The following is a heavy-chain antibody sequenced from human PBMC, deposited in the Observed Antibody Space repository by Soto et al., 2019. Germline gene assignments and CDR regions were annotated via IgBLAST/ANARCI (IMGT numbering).Heavy chain of an antibody. J-gene: IGHJ6*02. CDR3: ARSPLLRFLEWFLYGMDV. CDR2: IIPIFGTA. V-gene: IGHV1-69*13. Sequence: SVKVSCKASGGTFSSYAISWVRQAPGQGLEWMGGIIPIFGTANYAQKFQGRVTITADESTSTAYMELSSLRSEDTAVYYCARSPLLRFLEWFLYGMDVWGQGTTVTVSS. D-gene: IGHD3-3*01. CDR1: GGTFSSYA.